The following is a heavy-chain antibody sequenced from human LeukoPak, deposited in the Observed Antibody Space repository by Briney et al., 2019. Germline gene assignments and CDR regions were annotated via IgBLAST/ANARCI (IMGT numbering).Heavy chain of an antibody. D-gene: IGHD1-26*01. V-gene: IGHV4-39*01. Sequence: SETLSRTCTVSGGSISSSSYYWGWIRQPPGKGLEWIGSIYYSGSTYCNPSLKGRVTISVDTSKNQFSLKLSSVTAADTAVYYCAGLYSGSYYQYFQHWGQGTLVTVSS. CDR1: GGSISSSSYY. CDR2: IYYSGST. CDR3: AGLYSGSYYQYFQH. J-gene: IGHJ1*01.